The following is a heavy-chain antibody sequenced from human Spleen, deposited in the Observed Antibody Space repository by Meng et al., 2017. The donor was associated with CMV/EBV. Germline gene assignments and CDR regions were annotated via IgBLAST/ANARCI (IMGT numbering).Heavy chain of an antibody. V-gene: IGHV3-30*02. J-gene: IGHJ5*02. CDR3: ARGKGWFDP. Sequence: GGSLRLSCAASGFTFSNYGIHWVRQAPDKGLEWVAFIRYDGSNKYYADSVKGRFTISRDNAKNSLYLQMNSLRAEDTAVYYCARGKGWFDPWGQGTLVTVSS. CDR1: GFTFSNYG. CDR2: IRYDGSNK.